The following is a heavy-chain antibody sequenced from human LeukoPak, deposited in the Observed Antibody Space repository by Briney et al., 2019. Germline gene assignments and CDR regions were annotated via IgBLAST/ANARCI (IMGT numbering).Heavy chain of an antibody. V-gene: IGHV1-2*02. Sequence: ASVKVSCKASGYTFTDCYMHWVRQAPGQGFEWMGWINPNDGDTNYAQKFQGRVTITRDTSISTAHMEVSRLRSDDTAVYYCARANFLYCSSSTCLFDYWGQGTLVTVSS. J-gene: IGHJ4*02. D-gene: IGHD2-2*01. CDR2: INPNDGDT. CDR3: ARANFLYCSSSTCLFDY. CDR1: GYTFTDCY.